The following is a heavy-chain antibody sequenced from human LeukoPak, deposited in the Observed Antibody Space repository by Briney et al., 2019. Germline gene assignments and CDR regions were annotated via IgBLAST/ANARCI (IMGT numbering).Heavy chain of an antibody. CDR1: GFTFSSYG. J-gene: IGHJ4*02. D-gene: IGHD1-26*01. Sequence: GGSLRLSCAASGFTFSSYGMHWVRQAPGKGLEWVAFIRYDGSNKYYADSVKGRFTISRDDAKNTLYLQMNSLRAEDTAVYYCAREPIVGVHFDYWGQGTLLTVSS. CDR2: IRYDGSNK. CDR3: AREPIVGVHFDY. V-gene: IGHV3-30*02.